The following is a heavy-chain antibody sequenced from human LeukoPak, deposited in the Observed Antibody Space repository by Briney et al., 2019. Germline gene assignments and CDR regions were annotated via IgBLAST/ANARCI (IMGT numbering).Heavy chain of an antibody. J-gene: IGHJ4*02. D-gene: IGHD2-2*01. CDR3: AREAICSSTTCYFDY. CDR1: GYTFSDYY. V-gene: IGHV1-2*02. CDR2: INPNSGGT. Sequence: ASVKVSCKPSGYTFSDYYIHWVRQAPGQGFEWMGWINPNSGGTNFAQKFRGRVTLTRDTSISTAYMELSRLRYDDTAMYYCAREAICSSTTCYFDYWGQGTLVTVPS.